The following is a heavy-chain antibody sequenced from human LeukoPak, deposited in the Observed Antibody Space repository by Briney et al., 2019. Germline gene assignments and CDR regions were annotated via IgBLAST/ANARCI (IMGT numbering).Heavy chain of an antibody. CDR1: GFIFSSYA. V-gene: IGHV3-23*01. CDR3: AKEVGYDSSGYDDY. Sequence: GGSLRLSCAASGFIFSSYAMSWVRQALGQGLEWVSAISGSGGSTYYADSVKGRFTISRDNSKNTLYLQMNSLRAEDTAVYYCAKEVGYDSSGYDDYWGQGTLVTVSS. CDR2: ISGSGGST. J-gene: IGHJ4*02. D-gene: IGHD3-22*01.